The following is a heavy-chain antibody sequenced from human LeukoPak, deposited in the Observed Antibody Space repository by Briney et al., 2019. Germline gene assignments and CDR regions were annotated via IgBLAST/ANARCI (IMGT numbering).Heavy chain of an antibody. V-gene: IGHV4-4*07. D-gene: IGHD6-19*01. CDR3: ARQWHQVFDY. CDR2: IYPRERP. CDR1: AGSIGSYS. Sequence: PSETRSLTCTVSAGSIGSYSWSWVRQPAGRGLEWIGRIYPRERPNYNPSLKSRVIMSVSKSKNQFSLKLRSVTAADTAVYYRARQWHQVFDYWGQGNLVTVSS. J-gene: IGHJ4*02.